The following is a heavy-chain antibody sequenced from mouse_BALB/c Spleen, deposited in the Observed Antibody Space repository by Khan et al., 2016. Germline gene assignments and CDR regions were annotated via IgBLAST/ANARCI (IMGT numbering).Heavy chain of an antibody. Sequence: EVELVESGGGLVQPGGSRKLSCAASGFTFSSFGIHWVRQAPEKGLEWVAYISSGSSTIYYEDTVKGRFTISRANPKNTLFLQMTSLRSEDTDMYYCARAGNYRYDGAMDYWGQGTSVTGSS. CDR3: ARAGNYRYDGAMDY. CDR1: GFTFSSFG. D-gene: IGHD2-14*01. CDR2: ISSGSSTI. J-gene: IGHJ4*01. V-gene: IGHV5-17*02.